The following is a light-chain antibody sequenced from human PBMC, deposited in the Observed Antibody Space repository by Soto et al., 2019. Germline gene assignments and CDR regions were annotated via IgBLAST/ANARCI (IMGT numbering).Light chain of an antibody. J-gene: IGKJ1*01. CDR3: QQYGSSPPT. CDR1: QSVSSNY. V-gene: IGKV3-20*01. Sequence: EIVLTQSPGTLSLSPGERATLSCRASQSVSSNYLAWYQRKPGQAPRLLIYGAYNRATGMPNRFSGSGSGTDFTLTITRLEPEDFVVYYCQQYGSSPPTFGQGTKVDI. CDR2: GAY.